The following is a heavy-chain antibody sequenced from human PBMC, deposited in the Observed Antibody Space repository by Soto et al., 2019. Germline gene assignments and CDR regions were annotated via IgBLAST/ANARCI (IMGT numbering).Heavy chain of an antibody. CDR2: IYYSGST. Sequence: SETLSLTCTVSGGSVNSGNYYWSWIRQPPGKGLEWIGYIYYSGSTNFNPSLKSRVTISIDTSKNQFSLKLSSVTAADTAVYYCATGSSGWYVDFDYWGQGTLVTVSS. J-gene: IGHJ4*02. V-gene: IGHV4-61*01. CDR3: ATGSSGWYVDFDY. D-gene: IGHD6-19*01. CDR1: GGSVNSGNYY.